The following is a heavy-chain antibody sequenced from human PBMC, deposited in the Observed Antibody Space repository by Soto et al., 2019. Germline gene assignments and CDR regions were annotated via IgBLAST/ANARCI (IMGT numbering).Heavy chain of an antibody. J-gene: IGHJ4*02. CDR2: IYYSGST. V-gene: IGHV4-31*03. CDR3: ARVKRAFGTFDY. D-gene: IGHD3-10*01. Sequence: SETLSLTCTVSGGSISSGGYYWSWIRQHPGKGLEWIGYIYYSGSTYYNPSLKSRVTISVDTSKNQFSLKLSSVTAADTAVYYCARVKRAFGTFDYWGQGTLVTVSS. CDR1: GGSISSGGYY.